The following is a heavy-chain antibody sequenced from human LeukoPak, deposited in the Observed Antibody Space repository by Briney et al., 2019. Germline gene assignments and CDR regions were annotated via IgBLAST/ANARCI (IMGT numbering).Heavy chain of an antibody. D-gene: IGHD6-13*01. J-gene: IGHJ4*02. CDR3: ARAQQQLGLVDY. CDR1: GYTFTGYY. CDR2: MNPNSGNT. V-gene: IGHV1-8*03. Sequence: GASVKVSCKASGYTFTGYYMHWVRQATGQGLEWMGWMNPNSGNTGYAQKFQGRVTITRNTSISTAYMELSSLRSEDTAVYYCARAQQQLGLVDYWGQGTLVTVSS.